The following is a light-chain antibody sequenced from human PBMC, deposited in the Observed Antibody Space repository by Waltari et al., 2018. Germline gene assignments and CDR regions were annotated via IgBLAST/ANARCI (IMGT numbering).Light chain of an antibody. J-gene: IGLJ2*01. V-gene: IGLV3-27*01. CDR3: FTVDDNSLRL. CDR1: VLGKKF. Sequence: SYELTQPSSVSVSPGQTARITCSGDVLGKKFIRWFQQKPGQAPVLLIFRDSGRPSGVPGRFSGSSSGTTVTLTISGAQVEDEAYYDCFTVDDNSLRLFGGGTKLTVL. CDR2: RDS.